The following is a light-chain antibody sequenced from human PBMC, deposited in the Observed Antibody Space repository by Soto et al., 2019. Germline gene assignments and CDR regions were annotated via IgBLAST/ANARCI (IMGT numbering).Light chain of an antibody. V-gene: IGLV2-14*03. CDR2: DVS. CDR3: SSYASSSPVV. CDR1: SSDVGGYNY. J-gene: IGLJ2*01. Sequence: QSVLTQPASVSGSPGQSITISCTGTSSDVGGYNYVVWYQHHPGKAPKLIIFDVSNRPSGVSNRFSGSKSGNTASLTISGLQDEDEADYYCSSYASSSPVVFGGGTKLTVL.